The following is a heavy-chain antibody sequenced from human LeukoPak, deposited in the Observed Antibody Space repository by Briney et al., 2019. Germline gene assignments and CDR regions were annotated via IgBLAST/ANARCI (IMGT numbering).Heavy chain of an antibody. CDR2: IIPIFGTA. D-gene: IGHD5-12*01. CDR3: ARNSPGLVATIPKSYYYYGMDV. J-gene: IGHJ6*04. V-gene: IGHV1-69*13. CDR1: GGTFSSYA. Sequence: SVKVSCKASGGTFSSYAISWVRQAPGQGLEWMGGIIPIFGTANYAQKFQGRVTITADESTSTAYMELSSLRSEGTAVYYCARNSPGLVATIPKSYYYYGMDVWGKGTTVTVSS.